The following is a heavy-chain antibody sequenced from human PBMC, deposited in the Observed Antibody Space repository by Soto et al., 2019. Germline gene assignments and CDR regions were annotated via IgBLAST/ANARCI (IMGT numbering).Heavy chain of an antibody. CDR2: IWYDGSNK. CDR1: GFTFSSYG. D-gene: IGHD4-17*01. V-gene: IGHV3-33*01. J-gene: IGHJ3*02. CDR3: ARDKDRDYGDYEIFRAFDI. Sequence: PGGSLRLSCAASGFTFSSYGMHWVRRAPGKGLEWVAVIWYDGSNKYYADSVKGRFTISRDNSKNTLYLQMNSLRAEDTAVYYCARDKDRDYGDYEIFRAFDIWGQGTMVTVSS.